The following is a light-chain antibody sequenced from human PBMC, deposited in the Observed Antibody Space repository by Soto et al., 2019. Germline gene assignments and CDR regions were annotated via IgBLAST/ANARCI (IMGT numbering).Light chain of an antibody. CDR3: MQALQTRA. Sequence: DIVMTQSPLSLPVTPGEPASISCRSSQSLLHSNGYNYLDWYLQKPGQSPQLLIYLGSNRASGVPDRFSGRGSGTDFTLKISRVEAEDVWVYYCMQALQTRAFGQGTRLEIK. V-gene: IGKV2-28*01. CDR1: QSLLHSNGYNY. CDR2: LGS. J-gene: IGKJ5*01.